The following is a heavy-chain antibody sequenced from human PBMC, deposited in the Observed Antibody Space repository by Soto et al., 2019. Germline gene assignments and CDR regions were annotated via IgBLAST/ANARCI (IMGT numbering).Heavy chain of an antibody. D-gene: IGHD3-3*02. V-gene: IGHV1-3*01. CDR1: GYTFTSYG. J-gene: IGHJ5*02. CDR2: INAGNGNT. CDR3: ASPKIAFYNWFDP. Sequence: ASVKVSCKASGYTFTSYGISWVRQAPGQRLEWMGWINAGNGNTKYSQKFQGRVTITRDTSASTAYMELSSLRSEDTAVYYCASPKIAFYNWFDPWGQGTLVTVSS.